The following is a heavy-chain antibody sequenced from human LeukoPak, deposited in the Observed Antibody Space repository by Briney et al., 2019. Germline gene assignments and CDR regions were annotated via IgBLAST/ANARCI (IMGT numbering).Heavy chain of an antibody. V-gene: IGHV3-7*01. J-gene: IGHJ4*02. Sequence: PGGSLRLSCAASGITFSSYAMSWVRQAPGKGLEWVANIEQDGSEIYYVDSVKGRFTISRDNARNSLYLQMNSLRAEDTAVHYCARVSGWYYFDYWGQGTLVTVSS. CDR3: ARVSGWYYFDY. D-gene: IGHD6-19*01. CDR2: IEQDGSEI. CDR1: GITFSSYA.